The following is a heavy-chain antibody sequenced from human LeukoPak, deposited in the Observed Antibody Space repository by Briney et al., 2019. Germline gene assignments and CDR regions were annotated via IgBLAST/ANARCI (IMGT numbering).Heavy chain of an antibody. V-gene: IGHV4-34*01. CDR2: VDHRGNT. CDR3: ARDSSGDYVFTY. CDR1: GGSFSGNF. J-gene: IGHJ4*02. D-gene: IGHD4-17*01. Sequence: PSETVSLTCAVYGGSFSGNFWSWIRQPPRKGLEWIGEVDHRGNTNYNPSVKSRVTISVDKSKIQFYLKLTSVTAADTAVYFCARDSSGDYVFTYWGQGTLVTVSS.